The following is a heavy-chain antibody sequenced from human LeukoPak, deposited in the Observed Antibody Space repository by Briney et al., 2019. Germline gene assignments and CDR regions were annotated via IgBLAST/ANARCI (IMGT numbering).Heavy chain of an antibody. CDR3: ARVLDYYGSGSYSFDY. Sequence: PSETLSLTCTVSGYSISNGYYWGWIRQPPGKGLEWIVSMYHSGGTYYNPSLKSRVTISVDTSKNQFSLKLSSVTAADTAVYYCARVLDYYGSGSYSFDYWGQGTLVTVSS. V-gene: IGHV4-38-2*02. J-gene: IGHJ4*02. CDR1: GYSISNGYY. D-gene: IGHD3-10*01. CDR2: MYHSGGT.